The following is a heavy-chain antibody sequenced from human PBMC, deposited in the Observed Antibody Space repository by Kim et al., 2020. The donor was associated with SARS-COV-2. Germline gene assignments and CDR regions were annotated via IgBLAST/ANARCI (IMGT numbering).Heavy chain of an antibody. J-gene: IGHJ6*02. CDR2: IVVGSGNT. CDR1: GFTFTSSA. V-gene: IGHV1-58*02. D-gene: IGHD3-22*01. CDR3: AAPKIMYYYDSSGYYNDYYGMDV. Sequence: SVKVSCKAPGFTFTSSAMQWVRQARGQRLEWIGWIVVGSGNTNYAQKFQERVTITRDMSTSTAYMELSSLRSEDTAVYYCAAPKIMYYYDSSGYYNDYYGMDVWGQGTTVTVSS.